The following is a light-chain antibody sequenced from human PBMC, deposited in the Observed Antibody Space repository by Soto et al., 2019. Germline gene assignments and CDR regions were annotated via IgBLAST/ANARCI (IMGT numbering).Light chain of an antibody. Sequence: QSVLTQPPSASGTPGQRVTISCSGSSSNIGSNYVYWYQQLPGTAPKLLIYRNNQRPSGVPDRFSGSKSGTSASLAISGLRSEAEADYYCAAWDDSLSGSGVFGGGTKLTVL. J-gene: IGLJ2*01. CDR2: RNN. CDR1: SSNIGSNY. V-gene: IGLV1-47*01. CDR3: AAWDDSLSGSGV.